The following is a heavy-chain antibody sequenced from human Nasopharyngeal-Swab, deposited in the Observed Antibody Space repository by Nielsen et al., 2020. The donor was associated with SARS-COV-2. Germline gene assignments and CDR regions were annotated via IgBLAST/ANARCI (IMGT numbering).Heavy chain of an antibody. CDR3: SRQAVLRYFDWLLTRANWFDP. CDR1: GGSISSSSYY. J-gene: IGHJ5*02. CDR2: IYYSGSS. Sequence: SETLSLTCTVSGGSISSSSYYWGWIRQPPGKGLDWIGSIYYSGSSYYNPSLKSRVTISVDTSKNQFSLKLSSVTAADMAVYYCSRQAVLRYFDWLLTRANWFDPWGQGTLVTVSS. V-gene: IGHV4-39*01. D-gene: IGHD3-9*01.